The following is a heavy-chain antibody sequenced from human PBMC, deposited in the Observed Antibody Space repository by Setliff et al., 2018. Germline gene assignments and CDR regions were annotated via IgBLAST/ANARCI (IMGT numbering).Heavy chain of an antibody. CDR1: GGSISSSRYY. CDR3: ARDPLTTNRRRAFDI. CDR2: IYYSGST. D-gene: IGHD4-17*01. V-gene: IGHV4-31*03. Sequence: SETLSLTCTVSGGSISSSRYYWSWIRQHPGKGLEWIGYIYYSGSTYYNPSLKSRVTISVDTSKNQFSLKLSSVTAADTAVYYCARDPLTTNRRRAFDIWGQGTMVTVSS. J-gene: IGHJ3*02.